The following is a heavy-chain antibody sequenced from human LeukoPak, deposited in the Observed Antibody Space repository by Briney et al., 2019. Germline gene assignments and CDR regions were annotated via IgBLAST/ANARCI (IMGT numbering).Heavy chain of an antibody. D-gene: IGHD3-3*01. J-gene: IGHJ4*02. CDR3: ARGYDFWSGYQH. CDR2: VNPNSGGT. Sequence: ASVKVSCKASECTFTGYYMHWVRQAPGQGLEWMGWVNPNSGGTNYAQKFQGRVTMTRDTSISTAYMELSRLRSDDTAVYYCARGYDFWSGYQHWGQGTLVTVSS. V-gene: IGHV1-2*02. CDR1: ECTFTGYY.